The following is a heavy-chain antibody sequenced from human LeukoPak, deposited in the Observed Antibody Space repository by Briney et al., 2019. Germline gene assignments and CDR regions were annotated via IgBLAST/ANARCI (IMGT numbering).Heavy chain of an antibody. Sequence: GGSLRLSCAASGFTFSSYATSWVRQAPGKGLEWVSAISGSGGSTYYADSVKGRFTISRDNSKNTLYLQMNSLRAEDTAVYYCAKRIVVVPAAIGAGGFDYWGQGTLVTVSS. CDR2: ISGSGGST. D-gene: IGHD2-2*02. J-gene: IGHJ4*02. CDR3: AKRIVVVPAAIGAGGFDY. CDR1: GFTFSSYA. V-gene: IGHV3-23*01.